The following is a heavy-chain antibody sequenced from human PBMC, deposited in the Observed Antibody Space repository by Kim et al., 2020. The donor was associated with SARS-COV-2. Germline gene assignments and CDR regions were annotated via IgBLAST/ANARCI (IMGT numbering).Heavy chain of an antibody. CDR3: VRDSQDRGAYFDDYFDS. V-gene: IGHV4-59*13. Sequence: SETLSLACSVSDDSITTYYWSWVRQPPDKGLEWIAHMSYSGDTNYNPSLRSRVTISIDTSKNQVSLKLTSVTAADTAKYYCVRDSQDRGAYFDDYFDSWG. CDR1: DDSITTYY. CDR2: MSYSGDT. J-gene: IGHJ4*01. D-gene: IGHD1-26*01.